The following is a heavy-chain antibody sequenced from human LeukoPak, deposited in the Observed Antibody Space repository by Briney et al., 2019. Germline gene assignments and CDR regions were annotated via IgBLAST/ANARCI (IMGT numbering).Heavy chain of an antibody. J-gene: IGHJ4*02. CDR3: ARGNGASAAFNFDY. V-gene: IGHV4-59*01. CDR1: GGSISSYY. CDR2: IYYSGST. D-gene: IGHD6-13*01. Sequence: SETLSLTCTVSGGSISSYYWSWIRQPPGKGLEWIGYIYYSGSTNYNPSLKSRVSISVDTSKNQFSLRLSSVTAADTAVYYCARGNGASAAFNFDYWGQGTLVTVSP.